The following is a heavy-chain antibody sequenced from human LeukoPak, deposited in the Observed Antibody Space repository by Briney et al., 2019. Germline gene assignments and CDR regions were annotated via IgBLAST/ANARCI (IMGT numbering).Heavy chain of an antibody. CDR2: FDPEDGET. J-gene: IGHJ4*02. CDR1: GYTLTELS. V-gene: IGHV1-24*01. CDR3: ATFEGGYCSSTSCYTVDY. Sequence: ASVKVSCKVSGYTLTELSMHWVRQAPGKGLEWMGGFDPEDGETIHAQKFQGRVTMTEDTSTDTAYMELSSLRSEDTAVYYCATFEGGYCSSTSCYTVDYWGQGTLVTVSS. D-gene: IGHD2-2*02.